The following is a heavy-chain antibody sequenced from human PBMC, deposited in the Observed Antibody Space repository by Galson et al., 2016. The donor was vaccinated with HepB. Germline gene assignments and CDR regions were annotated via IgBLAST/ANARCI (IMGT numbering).Heavy chain of an antibody. CDR3: AKMTGSSYSWFDP. D-gene: IGHD2-15*01. J-gene: IGHJ5*02. CDR2: ISDDGGRE. V-gene: IGHV3-30*18. CDR1: GFTFSTYA. Sequence: SLRLSCAASGFTFSTYAMHWVRQAPGKGLEWVAVISDDGGREYYADSVKGRFTISRDNSKNTLYLQMNSLRPEDTAVYYCAKMTGSSYSWFDPWGQGTRVTVSS.